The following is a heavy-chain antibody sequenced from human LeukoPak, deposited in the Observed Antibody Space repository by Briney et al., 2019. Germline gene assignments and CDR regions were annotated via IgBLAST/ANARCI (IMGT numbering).Heavy chain of an antibody. CDR3: ARDVKVYYYYGMDV. CDR2: IYHSGST. CDR1: GGSISSSNW. V-gene: IGHV4-4*02. J-gene: IGHJ6*02. Sequence: SETPSLTCAVSGGSISSSNWWSWVRQPPGKGLEWIGEIYHSGSTNYNPSLKSRVTISVDKSKNQFSLKLSSVTAADTAVYYCARDVKVYYYYGMDVWGQGTTVTVSS.